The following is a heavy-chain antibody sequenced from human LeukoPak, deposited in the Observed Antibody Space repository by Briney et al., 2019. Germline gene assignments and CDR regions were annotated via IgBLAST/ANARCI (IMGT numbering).Heavy chain of an antibody. CDR3: ARDLGYEVAGPIDC. D-gene: IGHD2-15*01. CDR2: ISSSSSYI. CDR1: GFTFSSYS. J-gene: IGHJ4*02. V-gene: IGHV3-21*01. Sequence: GGSLRLCSAASGFTFSSYSMNGVRQAPGKGLEWVSFISSSSSYIYYTDSVKGRFTISRDNAKNSLYLQMNSLRAEDTAVYYCARDLGYEVAGPIDCWGQGTLVTVSS.